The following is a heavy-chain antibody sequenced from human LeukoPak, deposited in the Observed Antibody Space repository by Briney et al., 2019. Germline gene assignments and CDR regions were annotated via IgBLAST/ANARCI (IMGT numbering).Heavy chain of an antibody. CDR3: ARNFFGSGSFYFEPSYYFDY. D-gene: IGHD3-10*01. V-gene: IGHV3-53*01. Sequence: GGSLRLSCAAYGYTVSTNYMSWVRQAPAKGLEWVSIIYTDGTTKYADSVKGRFTMSRDNSKNTLYLQMNSLRAEDTAVYYCARNFFGSGSFYFEPSYYFDYWGQGTPVTVSS. CDR2: IYTDGTT. CDR1: GYTVSTNY. J-gene: IGHJ4*02.